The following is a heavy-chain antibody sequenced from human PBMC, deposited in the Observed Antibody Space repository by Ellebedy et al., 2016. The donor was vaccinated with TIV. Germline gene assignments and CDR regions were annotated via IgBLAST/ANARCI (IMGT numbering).Heavy chain of an antibody. CDR3: GKDMFPDGLDV. J-gene: IGHJ6*04. D-gene: IGHD3-10*02. V-gene: IGHV3-9*01. CDR1: GFTFADHA. Sequence: GGSLRLXXAGSGFTFADHAMHWVRQVPGKGLEWVAGFLWNGDKIDHADSVKGRFTISRDNAKNTLYLQMNSLRTEDTDLYYCGKDMFPDGLDVWGKGTTVTVSS. CDR2: FLWNGDKI.